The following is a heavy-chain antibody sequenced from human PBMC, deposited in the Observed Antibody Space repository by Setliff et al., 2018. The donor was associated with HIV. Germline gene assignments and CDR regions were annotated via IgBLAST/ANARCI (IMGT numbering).Heavy chain of an antibody. J-gene: IGHJ2*01. CDR1: GDSISSGNYY. V-gene: IGHV4-61*02. CDR2: ITNTGAT. Sequence: TSETLSLTCTVSGDSISSGNYYWTWIRQPAGKALEWIGRITNTGATEYNPSLKSRVTVSVDTSQNQFSLKLTSVTAADTATYFCSRGPPFDRWGRGTLVTVSS. CDR3: SRGPPFDR.